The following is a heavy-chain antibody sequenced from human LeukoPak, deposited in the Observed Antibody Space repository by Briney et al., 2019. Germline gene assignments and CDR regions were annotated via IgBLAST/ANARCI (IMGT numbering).Heavy chain of an antibody. D-gene: IGHD2-2*01. CDR3: ARDTIVVVPAAMNWFDP. V-gene: IGHV1-2*02. CDR2: INPNSGGT. CDR1: GYTFTGYY. Sequence: ASVKVSCKASGYTFTGYYMHWVRQAPGQGLEWMGWINPNSGGTNYAQKFQGRVTMTRDTSISTAYMELSRLRSDDTAVYYCARDTIVVVPAAMNWFDPWGQGTLVTVSS. J-gene: IGHJ5*02.